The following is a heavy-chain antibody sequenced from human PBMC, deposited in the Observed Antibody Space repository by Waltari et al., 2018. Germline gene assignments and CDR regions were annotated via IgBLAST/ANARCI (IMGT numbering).Heavy chain of an antibody. CDR1: GFTFSSYG. J-gene: IGHJ4*02. CDR2: IWYDGSNK. V-gene: IGHV3-33*01. CDR3: ASEVTLNFDY. D-gene: IGHD2-21*02. Sequence: QVQLVESGGGVVQPGRSLRLSCAASGFTFSSYGMHGVRQAPGKGLEWVAVIWYDGSNKYYADSVKGRFTISRDNSKNTLYLQMNSLRAEDTAVYYCASEVTLNFDYWGQGTLVTVSS.